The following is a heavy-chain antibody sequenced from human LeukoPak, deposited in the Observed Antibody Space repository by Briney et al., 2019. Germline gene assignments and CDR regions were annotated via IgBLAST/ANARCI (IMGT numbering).Heavy chain of an antibody. CDR3: ARPGVVGATTFDY. CDR1: GYTFSNYW. Sequence: HGESLKISCRASGYTFSNYWIGWVRQMPGKGLEWMGIIYPGDSDTRYSPSFQGQVTISADKSISTAYLQWSSLKASDTAMYYCARPGVVGATTFDYWGQGTLVTVSS. D-gene: IGHD1-26*01. V-gene: IGHV5-51*01. CDR2: IYPGDSDT. J-gene: IGHJ4*02.